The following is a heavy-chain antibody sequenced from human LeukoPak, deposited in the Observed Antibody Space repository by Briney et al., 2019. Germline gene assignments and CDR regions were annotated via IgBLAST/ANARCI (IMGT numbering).Heavy chain of an antibody. CDR2: IYYSGST. Sequence: SETLSLTCTVSGGSISSYYWSWIRQPPGKGLEWIGYIYYSGSTYYNPSLKSRVTISVDTSKNQFSLKLSSVTAADTAVYYCARLEQNWFDPWGQGTLVTSPQ. V-gene: IGHV4-59*01. CDR3: ARLEQNWFDP. J-gene: IGHJ5*02. CDR1: GGSISSYY.